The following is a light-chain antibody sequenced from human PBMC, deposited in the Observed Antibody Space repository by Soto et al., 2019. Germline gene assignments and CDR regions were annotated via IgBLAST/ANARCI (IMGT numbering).Light chain of an antibody. CDR1: SSDVGGYNY. Sequence: QSALTQPASVSGSPGQSITISCTGTSSDVGGYNYVSWYQQHPGKAPKLMIYDVSNRPSGVSNRFSGSKSGNTASLTISRLQAEDEADYYSSSYTSSSTRVFGGGTKLTVL. V-gene: IGLV2-14*01. CDR3: SSYTSSSTRV. J-gene: IGLJ2*01. CDR2: DVS.